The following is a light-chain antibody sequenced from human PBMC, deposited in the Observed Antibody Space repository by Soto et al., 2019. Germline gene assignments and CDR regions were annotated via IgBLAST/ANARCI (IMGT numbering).Light chain of an antibody. CDR3: QQYYGTPFT. Sequence: DIVMTQSPDSLAVSLGERATINCKSSQSVLYNSNNMNYLAWYQQKPGQPPKLLIYWASTRESGVPDRCSGSGSATDFTLTISSLQAEDVAVYYCQQYYGTPFTFGQGTKLEIK. CDR2: WAS. V-gene: IGKV4-1*01. J-gene: IGKJ2*01. CDR1: QSVLYNSNNMNY.